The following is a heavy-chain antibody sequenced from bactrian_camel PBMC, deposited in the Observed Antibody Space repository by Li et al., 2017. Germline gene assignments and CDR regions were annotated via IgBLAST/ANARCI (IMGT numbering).Heavy chain of an antibody. CDR3: AARRQVLQSTWLLHPSAYSE. Sequence: VQLVESGGGSVQPGGSLTLSCAVSGVDRVDFLHCMGWFRQAPDKGREGVAALYTSGGTYYADSVKERFTISRDSSTDTVYLQMNSLKPEDTAMYYCAARRQVLQSTWLLHPSAYSEWGPGTQVTVS. V-gene: IGHV3S40*01. CDR1: GVDRVDFLHC. CDR2: LYTSGGT. D-gene: IGHD4*01. J-gene: IGHJ4*01.